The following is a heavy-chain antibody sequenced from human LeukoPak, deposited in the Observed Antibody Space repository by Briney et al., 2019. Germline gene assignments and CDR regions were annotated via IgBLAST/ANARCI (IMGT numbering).Heavy chain of an antibody. Sequence: GGSLILSCAASGFTFDDYAMHWVRQAPGKGLEWVSGISWNSGSIGYADSVKGRFTISRDNAKNSLYLQMDSLRAEDTALYYCAKDSLAVTNLFGGITGTTGFDPWGQGTLVTVSS. CDR3: AKDSLAVTNLFGGITGTTGFDP. CDR2: ISWNSGSI. D-gene: IGHD1-20*01. V-gene: IGHV3-9*01. CDR1: GFTFDDYA. J-gene: IGHJ5*02.